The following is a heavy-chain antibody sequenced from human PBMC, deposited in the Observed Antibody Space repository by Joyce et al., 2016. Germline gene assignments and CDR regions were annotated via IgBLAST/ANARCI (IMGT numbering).Heavy chain of an antibody. CDR1: GFTFSSYG. CDR3: AREIGRYHPAPRPFGDF. Sequence: VQLAESGGGVVQPGGSLRPSCATSGFTFSSYGMHCVRKAPGKGPEWVTNIWHDVTNINYADAVKGRFTISRDDPRDTLYLQMNSLRAEDTAVYYCAREIGRYHPAPRPFGDFWGQGTQVTVSS. J-gene: IGHJ4*02. CDR2: IWHDVTNI. V-gene: IGHV3-33*08. D-gene: IGHD6-6*01.